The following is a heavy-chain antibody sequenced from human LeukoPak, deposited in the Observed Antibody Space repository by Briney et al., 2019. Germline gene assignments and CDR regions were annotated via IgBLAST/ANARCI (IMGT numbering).Heavy chain of an antibody. CDR2: ISSSGSTI. V-gene: IGHV3-48*03. J-gene: IGHJ3*02. D-gene: IGHD1-26*01. CDR3: ATRTYSGRYYSALDI. CDR1: EFTFSSYE. Sequence: GGSLRLSCAASEFTFSSYEMNWVRQAPGKGLEWVSYISSSGSTIYCTDSVKGRFTISRDNAKNSLYLQMNSLRAEDTAVYYCATRTYSGRYYSALDIWGQGTMVTVSS.